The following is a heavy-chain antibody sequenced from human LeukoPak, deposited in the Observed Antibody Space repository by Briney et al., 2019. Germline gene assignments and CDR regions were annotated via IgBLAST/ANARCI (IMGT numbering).Heavy chain of an antibody. Sequence: GGSLRLSCAASGFTFSSYWMTWVRQARGKGLEWVAKIKQDGSEKYYVDSVQGRVNISRGNAKNSLYLQMNSVGAEDTAVYYCARRGTSSSWAHFDYCGQGTLVTASS. J-gene: IGHJ4*02. CDR3: ARRGTSSSWAHFDY. CDR2: IKQDGSEK. D-gene: IGHD6-13*01. CDR1: GFTFSSYW. V-gene: IGHV3-7*05.